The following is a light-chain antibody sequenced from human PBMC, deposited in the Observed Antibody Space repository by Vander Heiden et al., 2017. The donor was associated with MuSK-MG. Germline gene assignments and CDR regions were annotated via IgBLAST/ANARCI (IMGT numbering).Light chain of an antibody. CDR2: AAS. Sequence: DIQMTQSPSSLSASVGDRVTNICRARQGIRNDLGWYQLKPGKAPKSLIYAASSLQSEVPSRFSGSGFGTEFTLTISSLQPEDFATYYCLPHNLYPWTFGQGTKVEIK. V-gene: IGKV1-17*01. CDR1: QGIRND. CDR3: LPHNLYPWT. J-gene: IGKJ1*01.